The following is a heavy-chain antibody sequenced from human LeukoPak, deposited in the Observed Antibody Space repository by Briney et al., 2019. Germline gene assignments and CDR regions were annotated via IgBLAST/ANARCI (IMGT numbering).Heavy chain of an antibody. D-gene: IGHD2-15*01. CDR2: TYYRSKWYN. V-gene: IGHV6-1*01. CDR3: ARGGGRRFDY. J-gene: IGHJ4*02. Sequence: SQTLSLTCAISGYSVSSNSAAWDWIRQSPSRGLESLGRTYYRSKWYNYYAGSVKSRITINPDTSKNQFSLQLNSVTPEDTAVYYCARGGGRRFDYWGQGTLVTVSS. CDR1: GYSVSSNSAA.